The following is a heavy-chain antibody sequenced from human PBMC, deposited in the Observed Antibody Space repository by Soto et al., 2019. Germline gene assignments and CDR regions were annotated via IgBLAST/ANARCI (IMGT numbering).Heavy chain of an antibody. V-gene: IGHV3-30-3*01. CDR1: GFTFSSYA. CDR2: ISYDGSNK. D-gene: IGHD2-2*01. CDR3: ARQECSSTSCRRGYYYYGMDV. J-gene: IGHJ6*02. Sequence: GGSLRLSCAASGFTFSSYAMHWVRQAPGKGLEWVAVISYDGSNKYYADSVKGRFTISRDNSKNTLYLQMNSLRAEDTAVYYCARQECSSTSCRRGYYYYGMDVWGQETTVTVSS.